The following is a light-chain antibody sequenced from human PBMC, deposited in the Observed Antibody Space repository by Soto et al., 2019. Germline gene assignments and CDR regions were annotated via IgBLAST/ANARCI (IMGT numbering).Light chain of an antibody. CDR3: AAWDESLNSEV. CDR1: SSNIGSDY. V-gene: IGLV1-47*02. CDR2: TDN. Sequence: QSVLTQPPSASGAPGQRVTISCSGSSSNIGSDYLYWYQQRPGTAPKLLIYTDNLRPSGVPDRFSGSKSGTSGSLAISGLRSEDEADYYCAAWDESLNSEVFGGGTKLTVL. J-gene: IGLJ2*01.